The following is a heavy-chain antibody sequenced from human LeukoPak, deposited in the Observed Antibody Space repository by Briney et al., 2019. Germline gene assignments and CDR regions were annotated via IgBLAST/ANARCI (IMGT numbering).Heavy chain of an antibody. CDR1: GFTFSSYG. CDR2: ISGSGGST. V-gene: IGHV3-23*01. D-gene: IGHD3-22*01. Sequence: GGTLRLSCAASGFTFSSYGMSWVRQAPGKGLEWVSAISGSGGSTYYADSVKGRFTISRDKSKNTLYLQMNSLRAEDTAVYYCARGAEYYYDSSGYYAHTYYFDYWGQGTLVTVSS. CDR3: ARGAEYYYDSSGYYAHTYYFDY. J-gene: IGHJ4*02.